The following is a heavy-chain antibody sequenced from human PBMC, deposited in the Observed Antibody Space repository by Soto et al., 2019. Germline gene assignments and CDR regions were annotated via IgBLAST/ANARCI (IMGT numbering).Heavy chain of an antibody. CDR3: ARRIGDEYWYFDL. D-gene: IGHD4-17*01. CDR1: GGSISTYY. CDR2: IYYSGST. J-gene: IGHJ2*01. Sequence: QVQLQESGPGLVRPSETLSLTCTVSGGSISTYYWSWIRQPPGMGLEYIGYIYYSGSTNYNPSLKSRVTISLDTSKNQFSLKLRSVTAADTAVYFCARRIGDEYWYFDLWGRGTPLTVSS. V-gene: IGHV4-59*08.